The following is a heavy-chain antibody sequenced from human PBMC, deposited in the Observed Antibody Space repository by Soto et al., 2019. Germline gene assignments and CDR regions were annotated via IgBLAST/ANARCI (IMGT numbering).Heavy chain of an antibody. CDR1: GFRFSDAW. CDR2: IKWSTHTGTV. V-gene: IGHV3-15*07. Sequence: GGSLSISGADSGFRFSDAWTYWYRQATCNRLVLVDLIKWSTHTGTVYYAAPDKDRDTITRDDSKHTLIQQLNSLSTDDTAVYYCSRGGALRNIRDYGSHGTLVTGSS. J-gene: IGHJ4*01. D-gene: IGHD2-15*01. CDR3: SRGGALRNIRDY.